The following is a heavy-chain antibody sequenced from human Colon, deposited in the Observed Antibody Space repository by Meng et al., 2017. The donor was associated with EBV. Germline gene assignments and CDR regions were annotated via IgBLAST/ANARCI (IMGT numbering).Heavy chain of an antibody. CDR2: IYHSGTT. CDR1: GDSISNNW. J-gene: IGHJ4*02. CDR3: ARNGDYNPGLY. Sequence: QVQLQESGPGLVKPSGTLSLTFAVSGDSISNNWWSWVRQPPGKGLEWIGEIYHSGTTNYNPSLRSRVTISVDKSKNQFSLQSTSMTAADTAVYYCARNGDYNPGLYWGQGTLVTVSS. V-gene: IGHV4-4*02. D-gene: IGHD4-17*01.